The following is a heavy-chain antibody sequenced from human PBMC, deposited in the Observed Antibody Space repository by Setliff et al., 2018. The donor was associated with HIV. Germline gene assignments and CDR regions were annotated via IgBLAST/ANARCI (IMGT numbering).Heavy chain of an antibody. Sequence: SETLSLTCAVYGGSFSGYYWDWIRQPPGKGLEWIGEINHSGSTNYNPSLKSRVTISVDTSKNQFSLKLSSVTAADTAVYYCARPHPMGSGSPWDYWGQGTLVTVS. J-gene: IGHJ4*02. CDR1: GGSFSGYY. CDR3: ARPHPMGSGSPWDY. CDR2: INHSGST. D-gene: IGHD3-10*01. V-gene: IGHV4-34*01.